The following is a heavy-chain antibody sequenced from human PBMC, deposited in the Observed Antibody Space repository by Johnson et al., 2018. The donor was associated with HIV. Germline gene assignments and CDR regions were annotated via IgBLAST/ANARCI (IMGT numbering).Heavy chain of an antibody. D-gene: IGHD1-26*01. CDR3: ARDWEGYAFDI. CDR1: EFTFSSYG. J-gene: IGHJ3*02. V-gene: IGHV3-30*19. Sequence: QVQLVESGGGVVQPRGSLRLSCAASEFTFSSYGMHWVRQAPGKGLEWVAVISSDGSAKYYADSVKGPFTISRDNSKNTLDLQMNRLRAHDTAVYYCARDWEGYAFDIWGQGTMVTVSS. CDR2: ISSDGSAK.